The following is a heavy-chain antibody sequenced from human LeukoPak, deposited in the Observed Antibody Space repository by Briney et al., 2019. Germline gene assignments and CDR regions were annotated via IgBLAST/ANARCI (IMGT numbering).Heavy chain of an antibody. Sequence: GGSLRLSCAASGFTFSSFGMSWVRQAPGKGLEWVSAISSTGGAAYYEDSVKGRFTISRDNSKNTLYLQMNSMRAEDTAIYYCAKNGDRGAYCSGGSCYPYYYYNMDVWGKGTTVTISS. CDR3: AKNGDRGAYCSGGSCYPYYYYNMDV. CDR2: ISSTGGAA. J-gene: IGHJ6*03. V-gene: IGHV3-23*01. CDR1: GFTFSSFG. D-gene: IGHD2-15*01.